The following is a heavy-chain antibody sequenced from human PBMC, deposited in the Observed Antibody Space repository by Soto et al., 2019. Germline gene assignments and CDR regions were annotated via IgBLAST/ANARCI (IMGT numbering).Heavy chain of an antibody. CDR3: ARAIVDTAMATDYYYYYGMDV. D-gene: IGHD5-18*01. Sequence: LSQTLSLTCAISGDSVSSNSAAWNWIRQSPSRGLEWLGRTYYRSKWYNDYAVSVKSRITINPDTSKNQFSLQLNSVTPEDTAVYYCARAIVDTAMATDYYYYYGMDVWGQGTTVTVSS. CDR1: GDSVSSNSAA. V-gene: IGHV6-1*01. CDR2: TYYRSKWYN. J-gene: IGHJ6*02.